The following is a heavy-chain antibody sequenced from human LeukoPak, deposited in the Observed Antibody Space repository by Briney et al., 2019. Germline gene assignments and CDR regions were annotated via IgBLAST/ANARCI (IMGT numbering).Heavy chain of an antibody. V-gene: IGHV3-23*01. CDR3: ASSGRGYSYGYETPFDY. CDR1: GFSFSYYA. D-gene: IGHD5-18*01. J-gene: IGHJ4*02. Sequence: GGSLRLSCAASGFSFSYYAMSWVRQAPGKGLEWVSAISGSGGSTYYADSVKGRFTVSRDTSKNTLYLQMNSLRAEDTAVYYCASSGRGYSYGYETPFDYWGQGTLVTVSS. CDR2: ISGSGGST.